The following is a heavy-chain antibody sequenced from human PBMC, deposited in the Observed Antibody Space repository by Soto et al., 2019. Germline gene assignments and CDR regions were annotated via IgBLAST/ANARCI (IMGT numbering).Heavy chain of an antibody. D-gene: IGHD2-8*02. CDR2: ISGRGGTI. V-gene: IGHV3-23*01. CDR1: GFIFSSYA. Sequence: GGSLRLSCAASGFIFSSYAMGWVRQAPGKGLEWVSAISGRGGTIYYADSVKGRFTISRDNSKNTLYLQMNTLRGQDSAVYYCTRGSASGAFAYWGQGALVTVSS. J-gene: IGHJ4*02. CDR3: TRGSASGAFAY.